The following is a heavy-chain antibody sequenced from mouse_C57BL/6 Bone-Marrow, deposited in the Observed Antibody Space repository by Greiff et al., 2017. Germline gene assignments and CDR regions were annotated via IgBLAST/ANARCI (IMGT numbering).Heavy chain of an antibody. V-gene: IGHV1-26*01. J-gene: IGHJ1*03. CDR2: INPNNGGT. CDR1: GYTFTDYY. CDR3: ARTPLRVGFDV. D-gene: IGHD1-1*01. Sequence: EVQLQQSGPELVKPGASVKISCKASGYTFTDYYMNWVKQSHGKSLEWIGDINPNNGGTSYNQKFKGKATLTVDKSSSTAYMELRSLTSEDSAVYYCARTPLRVGFDVWGTGTTVTVSS.